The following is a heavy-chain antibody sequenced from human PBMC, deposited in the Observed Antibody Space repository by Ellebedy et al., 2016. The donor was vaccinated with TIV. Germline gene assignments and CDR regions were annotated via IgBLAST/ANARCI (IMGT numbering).Heavy chain of an antibody. Sequence: GGSLRLXXAASGFTFSSYVMNWVRQAPGKGLEWLSFISENGDTTYYADSVKGRFTISRDNSENTLYLQMNSLRAEDTAVYYCAGRGYWGQGTLVTVSS. D-gene: IGHD3-10*01. J-gene: IGHJ4*02. V-gene: IGHV3-23*01. CDR2: ISENGDTT. CDR3: AGRGY. CDR1: GFTFSSYV.